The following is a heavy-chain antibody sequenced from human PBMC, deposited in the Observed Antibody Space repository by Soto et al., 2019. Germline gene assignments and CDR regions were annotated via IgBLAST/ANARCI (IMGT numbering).Heavy chain of an antibody. CDR1: GYSFTSYW. Sequence: PGESLKISCKVSGYSFTSYWIAWVRQMPGKGLEWIAIINPGDSETKYSPSFEGQVIISDEKSINTAYLQWSILKSSDTAMYYCARHATYYDILSGYYFDYWGQGTQVTVSS. V-gene: IGHV5-51*01. J-gene: IGHJ4*02. CDR2: INPGDSET. CDR3: ARHATYYDILSGYYFDY. D-gene: IGHD3-9*01.